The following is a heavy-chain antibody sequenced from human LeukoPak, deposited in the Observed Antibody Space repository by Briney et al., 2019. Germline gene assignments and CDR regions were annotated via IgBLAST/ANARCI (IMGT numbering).Heavy chain of an antibody. Sequence: GGSLRLSCAASGNYWMHWVRQVPGKGLVWVSHINSDGSWTGYADSVKGRFTISKDNAKNTVYLQMNSLRAEDTAVYYCVSFYETYWGRGTLVTVSS. D-gene: IGHD2/OR15-2a*01. CDR2: INSDGSWT. CDR3: VSFYETY. J-gene: IGHJ4*02. V-gene: IGHV3-74*01. CDR1: GNYW.